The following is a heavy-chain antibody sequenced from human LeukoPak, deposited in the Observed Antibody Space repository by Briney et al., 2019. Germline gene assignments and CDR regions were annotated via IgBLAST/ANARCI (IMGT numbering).Heavy chain of an antibody. Sequence: PGRSLRLSCAASGLTFSSDWMHWVRQVPGKGLEWVSAISGSGGSTYYADSVKGRFTISRDNSKNTLYLQMNSLRAEDTAVYYCATIRGRGYNDSSGYSSFGAYLDYYYYYGMDVWGQGTTVTVSS. D-gene: IGHD3-22*01. V-gene: IGHV3-23*01. CDR2: ISGSGGST. CDR1: GLTFSSDW. J-gene: IGHJ6*02. CDR3: ATIRGRGYNDSSGYSSFGAYLDYYYYYGMDV.